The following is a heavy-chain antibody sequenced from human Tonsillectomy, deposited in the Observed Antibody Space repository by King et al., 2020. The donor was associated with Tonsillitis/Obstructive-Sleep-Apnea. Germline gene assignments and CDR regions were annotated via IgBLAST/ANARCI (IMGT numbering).Heavy chain of an antibody. Sequence: QLQETGPGLVKPSETLSLTCTVSGGSISSYYWSWIRQPPGKGLEWIGDIYYSGSTNYNPSLKSRVTISVDTSKNQFSLKLSSVTAADTAVYYCARAYGDYGPSNFDYWGQGTLVTVSS. D-gene: IGHD4-17*01. CDR3: ARAYGDYGPSNFDY. CDR2: IYYSGST. J-gene: IGHJ4*02. V-gene: IGHV4-59*01. CDR1: GGSISSYY.